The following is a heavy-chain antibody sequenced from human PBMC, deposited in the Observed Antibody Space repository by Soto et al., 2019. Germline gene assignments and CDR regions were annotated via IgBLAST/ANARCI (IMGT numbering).Heavy chain of an antibody. V-gene: IGHV4-39*07. CDR3: ARKIHYDFWSGYYYNWFDP. CDR1: GGSISSSSYF. CDR2: IYYSGST. J-gene: IGHJ5*02. Sequence: ASGTLSLTCTVSGGSISSSSYFWGWVRQPPGEGLEWIGSIYYSGSTYYNPSLKSRVTISVDTSKNQFSLKLSSVTAADTAVYYCARKIHYDFWSGYYYNWFDPWGQGTLVTVSS. D-gene: IGHD3-3*01.